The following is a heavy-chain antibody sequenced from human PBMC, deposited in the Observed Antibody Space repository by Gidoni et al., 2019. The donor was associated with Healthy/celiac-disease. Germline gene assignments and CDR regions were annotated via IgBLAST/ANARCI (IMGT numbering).Heavy chain of an antibody. Sequence: EVQLLESGGGLVQPGGSLRLSCAASGFTFSSYAMSWVRQAPGKGLEWVSAISGSGGSTYYADSVKGRFTISRDNTKNTLYLQMNSLRAEDTAVYYCAKPRPGYYDILTGYYYDYWGQGTLVTVSS. CDR3: AKPRPGYYDILTGYYYDY. D-gene: IGHD3-9*01. V-gene: IGHV3-23*01. CDR2: ISGSGGST. CDR1: GFTFSSYA. J-gene: IGHJ4*02.